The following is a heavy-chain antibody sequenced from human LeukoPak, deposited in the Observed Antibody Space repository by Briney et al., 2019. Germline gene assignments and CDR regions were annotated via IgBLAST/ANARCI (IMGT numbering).Heavy chain of an antibody. CDR3: ARNHYATNWNVFDF. Sequence: GGSPRLSCAASGFTFSSYWMSWVRQAPGKGLEWVANIKQDGSEKYYVDSVKGRFTISRDNAKNSLYLQMSSLRAEDTAVYYCARNHYATNWNVFDFWGQGTLVTVSS. CDR2: IKQDGSEK. V-gene: IGHV3-7*01. CDR1: GFTFSSYW. J-gene: IGHJ4*02. D-gene: IGHD1-1*01.